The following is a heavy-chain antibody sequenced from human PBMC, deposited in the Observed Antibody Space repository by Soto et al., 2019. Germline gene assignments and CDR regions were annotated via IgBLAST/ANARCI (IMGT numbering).Heavy chain of an antibody. V-gene: IGHV1-46*01. CDR1: GYTFTSYY. D-gene: IGHD1-26*01. Sequence: QVQLVQSGAEVKKPGASVKVSCKASGYTFTSYYMHWVRQAPGQGLEWMGIINPSGGSTSYAQKFQGRVTMTRETSTSTVYMELSSLRSEDTAVYYCARDQSGRGWFDPWGQGTLVTVSS. CDR2: INPSGGST. CDR3: ARDQSGRGWFDP. J-gene: IGHJ5*02.